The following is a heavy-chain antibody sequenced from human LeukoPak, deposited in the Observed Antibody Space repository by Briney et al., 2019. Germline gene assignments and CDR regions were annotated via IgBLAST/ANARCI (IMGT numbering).Heavy chain of an antibody. CDR1: GFTVSSNY. CDR2: IYSGGST. Sequence: GGSLRLSCAASGFTVSSNYMSWVRQAPGKGLEWVSVIYSGGSTYYADSVKGRFTISRDNSKNTLYLQMNSLRAEDTAVYYCARDEIDSSGYNDYWGQGTLVTVSS. CDR3: ARDEIDSSGYNDY. J-gene: IGHJ4*02. V-gene: IGHV3-66*01. D-gene: IGHD3-22*01.